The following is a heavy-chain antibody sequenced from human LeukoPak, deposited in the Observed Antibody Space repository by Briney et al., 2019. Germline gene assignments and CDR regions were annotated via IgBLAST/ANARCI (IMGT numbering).Heavy chain of an antibody. D-gene: IGHD3-3*01. CDR2: INWNGGST. J-gene: IGHJ4*02. Sequence: GGSLRLSCAASGFTFDDYGMSWVRQAPGKGLEWVSGINWNGGSTGYADSVKGRFTISRDNAKNSLYLQMNSLRAEDTALYYCARAYYDFWSGSKPMDYWGQRTLVTVSS. CDR3: ARAYYDFWSGSKPMDY. CDR1: GFTFDDYG. V-gene: IGHV3-20*04.